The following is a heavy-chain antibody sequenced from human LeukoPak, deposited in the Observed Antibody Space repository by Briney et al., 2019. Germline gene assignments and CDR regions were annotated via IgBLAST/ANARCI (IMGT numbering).Heavy chain of an antibody. Sequence: ASVKVSCKASGYTFTSYGISWVRQAPGQGLEWMGWISAYNGNTNYAQKLQGRVTMTTDTSTSTAYMELRSLRSGDTAVYYCARDYKSRYGSGSYSGYWGQGTLVTVSS. D-gene: IGHD3-10*01. J-gene: IGHJ4*02. CDR1: GYTFTSYG. V-gene: IGHV1-18*01. CDR2: ISAYNGNT. CDR3: ARDYKSRYGSGSYSGY.